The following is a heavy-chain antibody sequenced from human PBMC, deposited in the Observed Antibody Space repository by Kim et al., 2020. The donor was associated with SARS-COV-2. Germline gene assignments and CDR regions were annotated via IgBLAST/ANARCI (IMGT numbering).Heavy chain of an antibody. D-gene: IGHD2-2*03. Sequence: KGRFTISRDNSKNTLYLQMNSLRAEDTAVYYCAKAGRGDLDIVVPGGVDIWGQGTMVTVSS. CDR3: AKAGRGDLDIVVPGGVDI. J-gene: IGHJ3*02. V-gene: IGHV3-30*02.